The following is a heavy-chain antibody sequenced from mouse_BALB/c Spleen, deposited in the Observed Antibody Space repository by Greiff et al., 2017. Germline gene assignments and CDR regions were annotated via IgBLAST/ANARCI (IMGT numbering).Heavy chain of an antibody. Sequence: VQLQQSGAELVRPGSSVKISCKASGYAFSSYWMNWVKQRPGQGLEWIGQIYPGDGDTNYNGKFKGKATLTADKSSSTAYMQLSSLTSEDSAVYFCAISDYYGPFAYWGQGTLVTVSA. CDR1: GYAFSSYW. J-gene: IGHJ3*01. V-gene: IGHV1-80*01. CDR2: IYPGDGDT. CDR3: AISDYYGPFAY. D-gene: IGHD1-2*01.